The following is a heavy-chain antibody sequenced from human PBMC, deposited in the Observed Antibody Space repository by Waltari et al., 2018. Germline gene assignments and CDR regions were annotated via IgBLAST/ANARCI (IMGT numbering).Heavy chain of an antibody. J-gene: IGHJ4*02. CDR2: ISGSGTGT. CDR1: GFTFRTYS. V-gene: IGHV3-23*01. Sequence: EVQLLESGGGLVQTGGSLRLSCAASGFTFRTYSMSWLRQVPGQGLEWVSSISGSGTGTYYADSVKGRFTISRDNSKNTLYLQMNSLRAEDTALYYCATFKGDYWGQGTLVTVSS. CDR3: ATFKGDY. D-gene: IGHD3-16*01.